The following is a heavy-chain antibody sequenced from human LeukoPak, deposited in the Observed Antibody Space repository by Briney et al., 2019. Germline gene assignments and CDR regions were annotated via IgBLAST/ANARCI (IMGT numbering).Heavy chain of an antibody. CDR3: ATFGNAFDI. V-gene: IGHV3-30*03. Sequence: GRSLRLSCAASGFTFSSYGMHWVRQAPGKRLEWVAVISYDGSNKYYADSVKGRFTISRDNSKNTLYLQMNSLRAEDTAVYYCATFGNAFDIWGQGTMVTVSS. CDR1: GFTFSSYG. J-gene: IGHJ3*02. D-gene: IGHD3-3*01. CDR2: ISYDGSNK.